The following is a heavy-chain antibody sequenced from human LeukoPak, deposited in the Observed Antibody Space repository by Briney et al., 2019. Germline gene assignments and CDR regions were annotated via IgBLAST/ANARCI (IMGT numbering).Heavy chain of an antibody. V-gene: IGHV4-59*11. CDR1: GGSISSHY. J-gene: IGHJ4*02. CDR2: IYYSGST. CDR3: ARDPTDSGYAYFDY. Sequence: SETLSLTCTVSGGSISSHYWSWIRQPPGKGLEWIGYIYYSGSTNYNPSLKSRVTISVDTSKNQFSLKLSSVTAADTAVYYCARDPTDSGYAYFDYWGQRTLVTVSS. D-gene: IGHD5-12*01.